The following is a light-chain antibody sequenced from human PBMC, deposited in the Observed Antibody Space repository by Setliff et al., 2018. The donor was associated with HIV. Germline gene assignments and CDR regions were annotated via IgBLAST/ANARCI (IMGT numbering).Light chain of an antibody. CDR1: SSDVGDYNY. CDR3: SSYAITNTLP. Sequence: QSVLTQPASVSGSPGQSITISCTGASSDVGDYNYFSWYQQHPGKAPKLMIYEVRNRPSGVSNRFSGSKSGNTASLTISGLQAEDEADYYCSSYAITNTLPFGTGTKV. J-gene: IGLJ1*01. CDR2: EVR. V-gene: IGLV2-14*01.